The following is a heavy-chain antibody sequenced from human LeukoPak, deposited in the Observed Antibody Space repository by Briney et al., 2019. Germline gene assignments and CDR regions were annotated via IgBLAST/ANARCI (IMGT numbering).Heavy chain of an antibody. Sequence: GASVKVSCKASGYTFTSYYMHWVRQAPGQGLEWMGIINPSGGSTSYAQKFQGRVTTTRDTSTSTVYMELSSLRSEDTAVYYCARATGYYNGYYYYGMDVWGQGTTVTVSS. CDR1: GYTFTSYY. J-gene: IGHJ6*02. V-gene: IGHV1-46*01. D-gene: IGHD3-9*01. CDR2: INPSGGST. CDR3: ARATGYYNGYYYYGMDV.